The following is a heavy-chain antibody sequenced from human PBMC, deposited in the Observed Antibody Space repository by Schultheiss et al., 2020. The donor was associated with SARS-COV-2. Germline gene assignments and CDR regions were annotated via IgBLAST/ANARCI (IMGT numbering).Heavy chain of an antibody. D-gene: IGHD1-7*01. CDR1: GFTFSGYV. CDR3: AKDHVAEATTDIDY. V-gene: IGHV3-30*18. CDR2: ISYDGSNK. J-gene: IGHJ4*02. Sequence: GGSLRLSCAASGFTFSGYVMHWVRQAPGKGLEWVAVISYDGSNKYYAATVKGRFTISRDNSKNTLYLQMNSLRVEDTAVYYCAKDHVAEATTDIDYWGQGAEVTVSS.